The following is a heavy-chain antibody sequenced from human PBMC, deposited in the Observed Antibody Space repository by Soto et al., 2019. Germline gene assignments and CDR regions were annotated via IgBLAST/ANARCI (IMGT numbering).Heavy chain of an antibody. CDR1: GGSMSSHY. D-gene: IGHD2-15*01. V-gene: IGHV4-59*11. CDR3: ARGGWSMDV. CDR2: IYYSGST. J-gene: IGHJ6*02. Sequence: QVQLQESGPGLVKPSETLSLTCTVSGGSMSSHYWSWIRQPPGKGLEWIGYIYYSGSTNYNASLKSRLTISVDTSKNQFSLKLSSVTAADTAVYYCARGGWSMDVWGQGTTVTVSS.